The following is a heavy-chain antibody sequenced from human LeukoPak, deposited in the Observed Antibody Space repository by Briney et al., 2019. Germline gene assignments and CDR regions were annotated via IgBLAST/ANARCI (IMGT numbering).Heavy chain of an antibody. Sequence: QPGGSLRLSCAASGFTFSSYGMHWVRQAPGKGLEWVAVIWYDGSNKYYADSVKGRFTISRDNSKNTLYLQMNSLRAEDTAVYYCARGKGDSSGYYYAYYFDYWGQGTLVTVSS. CDR3: ARGKGDSSGYYYAYYFDY. V-gene: IGHV3-33*01. CDR1: GFTFSSYG. J-gene: IGHJ4*02. D-gene: IGHD3-22*01. CDR2: IWYDGSNK.